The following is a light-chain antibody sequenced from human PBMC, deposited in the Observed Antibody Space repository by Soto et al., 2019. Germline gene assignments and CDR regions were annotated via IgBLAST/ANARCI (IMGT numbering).Light chain of an antibody. CDR1: QSVSSNR. J-gene: IGKJ1*01. Sequence: EIVLTQSPGTLSLSPGERATLSCRASQSVSSNRLAWYQQKPGQAPRLLIYGASSRATGIPDRFSGSRSGTDFTLTISRLEPEDFAAYYCQQYHSSPRTFGQGTKVEI. CDR2: GAS. V-gene: IGKV3-20*01. CDR3: QQYHSSPRT.